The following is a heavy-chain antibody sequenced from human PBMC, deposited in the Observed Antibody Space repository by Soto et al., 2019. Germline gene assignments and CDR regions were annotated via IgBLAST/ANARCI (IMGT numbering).Heavy chain of an antibody. CDR1: GGTFSTYT. D-gene: IGHD6-6*01. CDR2: IIPIIGII. J-gene: IGHJ6*02. V-gene: IGHV1-69*02. Sequence: SVKVSCKASGGTFSTYTITWVRQAPGQGLEWMGRIIPIIGIINYAQKFQGRVTITADKFTGTAYMELTRLRSEDTAVYYCATRIAARLYYYYGMDVWGQGTTVTVSS. CDR3: ATRIAARLYYYYGMDV.